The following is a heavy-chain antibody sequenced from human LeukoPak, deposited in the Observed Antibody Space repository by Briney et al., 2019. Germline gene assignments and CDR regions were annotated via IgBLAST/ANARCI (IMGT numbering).Heavy chain of an antibody. CDR1: GGSFSGYY. J-gene: IGHJ5*02. Sequence: SETLSLTCAVYGGSFSGYYWSWIRQPPGKGLEWIGEINHSGSTNYNPSLKGRVTISVDTSKNQFSLKLSSVTAADTAVYYCAKGRFLEWSLRARWFDPWGQGTLVTVSS. CDR2: INHSGST. V-gene: IGHV4-34*01. CDR3: AKGRFLEWSLRARWFDP. D-gene: IGHD3-3*01.